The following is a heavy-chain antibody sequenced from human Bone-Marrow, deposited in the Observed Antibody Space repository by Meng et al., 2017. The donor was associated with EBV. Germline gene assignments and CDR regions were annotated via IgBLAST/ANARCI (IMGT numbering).Heavy chain of an antibody. CDR3: ARTAGGISGPCDY. CDR2: IYSGGSSDSP. CDR1: WFTVISNY. J-gene: IGHJ4*02. V-gene: IGHV3-53*01. D-gene: IGHD2-15*01. Sequence: VGSGDGLMPPGGLLRLSCAGLWFTVISNYRGWVRQAPGKGLEWFSAIYSGGSSDSPFYADSVKGRFTVSRDSSKDTVYLQMNSLRAEDTAVYFCARTAGGISGPCDYWGQGILVTVSS.